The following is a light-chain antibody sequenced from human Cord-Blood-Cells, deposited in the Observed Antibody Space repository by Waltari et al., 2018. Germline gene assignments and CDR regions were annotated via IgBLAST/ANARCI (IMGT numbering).Light chain of an antibody. J-gene: IGKJ4*01. CDR2: GVS. V-gene: IGKV3-20*01. CDR3: QQYGSSPPT. Sequence: EIVLTQSPGTLSLSPGERATLSCRASQSVSSSYLAWYQQKPGQAPRLLIYGVSSRATGIPDRCSGSGSGTDFTLTISRLEPEDFAVYYCQQYGSSPPTVGGGTKVEIK. CDR1: QSVSSSY.